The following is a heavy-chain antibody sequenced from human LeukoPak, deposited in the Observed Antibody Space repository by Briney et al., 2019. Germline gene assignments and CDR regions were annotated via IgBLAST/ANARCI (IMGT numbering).Heavy chain of an antibody. J-gene: IGHJ6*03. CDR3: ARVTKQKYYYYMDV. V-gene: IGHV3-30-3*01. CDR2: ISYDGSNK. CDR1: GFTFSSYA. D-gene: IGHD1-14*01. Sequence: PGGSLRLSCAASGFTFSSYAMHWVRQAPGKGLEWVAVISYDGSNKYYADSVKGRFTISRDNAKNSLYLQMNSLRAEDTALYYCARVTKQKYYYYMDVWGKGTTVTVSS.